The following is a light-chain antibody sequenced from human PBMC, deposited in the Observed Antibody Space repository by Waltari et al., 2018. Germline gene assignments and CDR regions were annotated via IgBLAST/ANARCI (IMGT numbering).Light chain of an antibody. J-gene: IGLJ2*01. Sequence: QSALTQPRSVSGSPGQSVTISCTGTSSDVGRYNSVSWYQQHPGKAPKLMIYDVRKRPSGVPDRFSGSKSGNTASLTISGLQAEDEADYYCCSYAGTYTVLFGGGTKLTVL. CDR2: DVR. V-gene: IGLV2-11*01. CDR1: SSDVGRYNS. CDR3: CSYAGTYTVL.